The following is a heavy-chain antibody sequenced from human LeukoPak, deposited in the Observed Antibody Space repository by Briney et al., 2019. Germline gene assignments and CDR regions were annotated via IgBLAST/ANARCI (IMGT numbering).Heavy chain of an antibody. CDR2: ISGSGGST. Sequence: PGGSLRLSCAASGFTFSSYAMSWLRQAPGKGLEWVSAISGSGGSTYYADSVKGRFTISRDNSKNTLYLQMNSLRAEDTAVYYCAKKISRITMVRGVISLDYWGQGTLVTVSS. D-gene: IGHD3-10*01. CDR1: GFTFSSYA. J-gene: IGHJ4*02. V-gene: IGHV3-23*01. CDR3: AKKISRITMVRGVISLDY.